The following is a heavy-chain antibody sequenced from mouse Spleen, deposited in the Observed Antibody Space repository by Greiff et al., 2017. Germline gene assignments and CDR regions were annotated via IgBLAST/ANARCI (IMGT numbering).Heavy chain of an antibody. CDR1: GFTFSDYG. CDR2: ISSGSSTI. J-gene: IGHJ2*01. D-gene: IGHD1-1*01. CDR3: ARTDYYGSSLFDY. Sequence: EVQLVESGGGLVKPGGSLKLSCAASGFTFSDYGMHWVRQAPEKGLEWVAYISSGSSTIYYADTVKGRFTISRDNAKNTLFLQMTSPRSEDTAMYYCARTDYYGSSLFDYWGQGTTLTVSS. V-gene: IGHV5-17*01.